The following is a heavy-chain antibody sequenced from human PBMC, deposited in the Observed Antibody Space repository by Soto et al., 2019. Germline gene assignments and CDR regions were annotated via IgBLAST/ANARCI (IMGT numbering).Heavy chain of an antibody. D-gene: IGHD1-26*01. CDR2: IDPNSGGT. Sequence: ASVKVSCKASGYTFTGYYMHWVRQAPGQGLEWMGWIDPNSGGTNYAQKFQGWVTMTRDTSISTAYMELSRLRSDDTAVYYCAREGIVGATTVYYYGMDVWGQGTTVTVSS. CDR3: AREGIVGATTVYYYGMDV. CDR1: GYTFTGYY. J-gene: IGHJ6*02. V-gene: IGHV1-2*04.